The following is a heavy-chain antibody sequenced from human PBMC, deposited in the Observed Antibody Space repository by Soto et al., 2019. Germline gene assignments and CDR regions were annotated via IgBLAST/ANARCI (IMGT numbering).Heavy chain of an antibody. CDR2: IYYSGST. J-gene: IGHJ5*02. CDR3: ARGKNSSSYWFDP. D-gene: IGHD6-6*01. V-gene: IGHV4-39*01. Sequence: SETLSPTCTVSGGSISSSSYYWGWIRQPPGKGLEWIGSIYYSGSTYYNPSLKSRVTISVDTSKNQFSLKLSSVTAADTAVYYCARGKNSSSYWFDPWGQGTLVTVSS. CDR1: GGSISSSSYY.